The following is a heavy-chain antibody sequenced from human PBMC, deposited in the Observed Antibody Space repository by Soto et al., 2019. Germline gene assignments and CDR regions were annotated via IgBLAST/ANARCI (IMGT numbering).Heavy chain of an antibody. V-gene: IGHV3-30*03. CDR1: GFSFSNHG. J-gene: IGHJ6*02. Sequence: QMQLVESGGGVVQPGRSLRLSCAASGFSFSNHGMNWVRQAPGKRLEWVAVISYDGNQKYYADSVKGRFTISRDNSKNTLYLQMNSPRAEDTAVYYCARVLGRIRGQKGGYGMDVWGQGTTVTVSS. CDR2: ISYDGNQK. CDR3: ARVLGRIRGQKGGYGMDV. D-gene: IGHD3-3*02.